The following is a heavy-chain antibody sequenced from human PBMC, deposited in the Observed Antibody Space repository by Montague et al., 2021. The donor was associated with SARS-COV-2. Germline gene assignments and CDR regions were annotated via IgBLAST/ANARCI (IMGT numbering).Heavy chain of an antibody. Sequence: SLRLCAASGFTFSSYAMHWVRQAPGKGLEWVAVISYDGSNKYYADSVKGRFAISRDNSKNTLYLQMNSLRAEDTAVYYCARDSVTDGPYGMDVWGQGTTVTVSS. D-gene: IGHD2-21*02. J-gene: IGHJ6*02. CDR3: ARDSVTDGPYGMDV. CDR1: GFTFSSYA. V-gene: IGHV3-30*09. CDR2: ISYDGSNK.